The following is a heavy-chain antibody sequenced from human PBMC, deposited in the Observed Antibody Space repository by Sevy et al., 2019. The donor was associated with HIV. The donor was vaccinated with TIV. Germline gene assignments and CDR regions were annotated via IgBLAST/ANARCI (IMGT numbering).Heavy chain of an antibody. CDR3: AKAHADCSGGTCYTAHYYYDMDV. V-gene: IGHV3-30*18. CDR2: ISYAGDNK. J-gene: IGHJ6*02. Sequence: GGSVRLSCAASGFAFSDYAMHWVRQAPGKGLEWVAAISYAGDNKYFADSVKGRFTVSKDNSKNTLYLEMNSLRAEDTAVYYCAKAHADCSGGTCYTAHYYYDMDVWGRGATVTVSS. CDR1: GFAFSDYA. D-gene: IGHD2-15*01.